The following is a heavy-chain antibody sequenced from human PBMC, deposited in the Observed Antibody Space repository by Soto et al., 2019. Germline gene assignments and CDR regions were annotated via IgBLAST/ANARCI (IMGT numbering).Heavy chain of an antibody. V-gene: IGHV1-3*01. D-gene: IGHD3-3*01. CDR1: VYTFTSYA. Sequence: ASVKVSCKASVYTFTSYAIHWVRQATGQRLEWMGWINAGNGNTKYSQKFQGRVTITRDTSASTAYMELNSLRAEDTAVYYCANNFLHRGLYMDVWGKGTTVTVSS. J-gene: IGHJ6*03. CDR3: ANNFLHRGLYMDV. CDR2: INAGNGNT.